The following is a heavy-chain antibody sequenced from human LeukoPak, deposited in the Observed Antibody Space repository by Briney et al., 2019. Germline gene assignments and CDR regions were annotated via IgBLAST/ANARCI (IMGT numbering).Heavy chain of an antibody. CDR1: GYSFTSCW. CDR3: ARHRGYYGSGSYSDY. Sequence: GESLKISCKGFGYSFTSCWIGWVRQMPGKGLEWMGIIYPGDSDTRYSPSFQGQVTISADKSISTAYLQWSSLKASDTAMYYCARHRGYYGSGSYSDYWGQGTLVSVSS. D-gene: IGHD3-10*01. CDR2: IYPGDSDT. J-gene: IGHJ4*02. V-gene: IGHV5-51*01.